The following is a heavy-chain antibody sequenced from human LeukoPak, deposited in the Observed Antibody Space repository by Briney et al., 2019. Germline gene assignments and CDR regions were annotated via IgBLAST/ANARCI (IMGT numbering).Heavy chain of an antibody. Sequence: GGSLRLSCAASGFTFSSYAMHWVRQAPGQRLEWMGWINAGNGNTKYSQEFQGRVTITRDASASTAYMELSSLRSEDTAVYYCARDIGSSGWSFDYWGQGTLVTVSS. V-gene: IGHV1-3*01. CDR3: ARDIGSSGWSFDY. J-gene: IGHJ4*02. D-gene: IGHD6-19*01. CDR1: GFTFSSYA. CDR2: INAGNGNT.